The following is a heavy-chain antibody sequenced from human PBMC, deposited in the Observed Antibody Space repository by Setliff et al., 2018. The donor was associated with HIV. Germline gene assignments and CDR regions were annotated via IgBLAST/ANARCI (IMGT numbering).Heavy chain of an antibody. J-gene: IGHJ3*02. CDR1: GGSISSGGYY. V-gene: IGHV4-31*03. CDR2: IYYSGST. D-gene: IGHD2-2*01. CDR3: ARDRGVYCISSSCYSPVDAFDI. Sequence: PSETLSLTCTVSGGSISSGGYYWSWIRQHPGKGLEYIGYIYYSGSTYYNPSLKSRVTISVDTSKNQFSLRLNSVTAADTAVYYCARDRGVYCISSSCYSPVDAFDIWGQGTMVTVSS.